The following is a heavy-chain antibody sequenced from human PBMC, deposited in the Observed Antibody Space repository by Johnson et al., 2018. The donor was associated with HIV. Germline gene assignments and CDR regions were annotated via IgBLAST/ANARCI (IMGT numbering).Heavy chain of an antibody. D-gene: IGHD4-23*01. V-gene: IGHV3-30*04. Sequence: VQLVESGGGVVQPGRPLRLSCAASGFTFSSYAMHWVRQAPGKGLEWVAVISYDGSNKYYADSVKGRFTISRDNAKNSLYLQMNSLRAEDTALYYCASQRWKQGDAFDIWGQGTMVTVSS. CDR1: GFTFSSYA. CDR3: ASQRWKQGDAFDI. CDR2: ISYDGSNK. J-gene: IGHJ3*02.